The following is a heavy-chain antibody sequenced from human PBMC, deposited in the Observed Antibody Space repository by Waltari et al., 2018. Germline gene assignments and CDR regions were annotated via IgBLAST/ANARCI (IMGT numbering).Heavy chain of an antibody. Sequence: QVQLVQSGAEVKKPGSSVKVSCKASGYTFTSYDINWVRQDTGQGVEWWGWMNPNSGNTGYAQKFQGRVTITRKTSISTAYMELSSLRSEDTAVYYCARGGTGGGHKDYWGQGTLVTVSS. CDR1: GYTFTSYD. CDR3: ARGGTGGGHKDY. D-gene: IGHD5-12*01. J-gene: IGHJ4*02. CDR2: MNPNSGNT. V-gene: IGHV1-8*03.